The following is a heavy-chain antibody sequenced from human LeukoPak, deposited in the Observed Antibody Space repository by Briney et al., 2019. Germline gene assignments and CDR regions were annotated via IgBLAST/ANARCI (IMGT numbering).Heavy chain of an antibody. Sequence: SETLSLTCTASGGSISSYYWSWIRQPPGKGLEWIGYIYYSGSTNYNPSLKSRVTISVDTSKNQFSLKLSSVTAADTAVYYCARGRDGYTISDYWGQGTLVTVSS. CDR3: ARGRDGYTISDY. V-gene: IGHV4-59*01. CDR2: IYYSGST. J-gene: IGHJ4*02. CDR1: GGSISSYY. D-gene: IGHD5-24*01.